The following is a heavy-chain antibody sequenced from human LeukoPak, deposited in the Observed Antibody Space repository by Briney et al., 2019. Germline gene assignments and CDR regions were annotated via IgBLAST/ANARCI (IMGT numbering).Heavy chain of an antibody. CDR2: ISAYNGNT. D-gene: IGHD6-19*01. V-gene: IGHV1-18*01. Sequence: ASVKVSCKASGYTFTNYGISWVRQAPGQGLEWMGWISAYNGNTNYAQKLQGRVTMTTDTSTSTAYMELRSLRSDDTAVYYCARARSSGWYSSSFNWFDPWGQGTLVTVSS. J-gene: IGHJ5*02. CDR3: ARARSSGWYSSSFNWFDP. CDR1: GYTFTNYG.